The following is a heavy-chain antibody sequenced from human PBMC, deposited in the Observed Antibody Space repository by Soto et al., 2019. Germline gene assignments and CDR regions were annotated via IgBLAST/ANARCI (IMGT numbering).Heavy chain of an antibody. CDR3: ARDGTPDIVVVPAATDFDY. J-gene: IGHJ4*02. V-gene: IGHV1-18*01. CDR1: GYTFTSYG. Sequence: GASVKVSCKASGYTFTSYGISWVRQAPGQGLEWMGWISAYNGNTNYAQKLQGRVTMTTDTSTSTAYMELRSLRSDDTAVYYCARDGTPDIVVVPAATDFDYWGQGTLVTAPQ. CDR2: ISAYNGNT. D-gene: IGHD2-2*01.